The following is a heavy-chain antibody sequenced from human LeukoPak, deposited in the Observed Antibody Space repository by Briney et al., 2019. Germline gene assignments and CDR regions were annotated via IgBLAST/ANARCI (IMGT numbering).Heavy chain of an antibody. CDR2: ISSSSSTI. CDR3: ARPYYYDSRGSNFDAFDI. CDR1: GFTFSSYR. V-gene: IGHV3-48*01. D-gene: IGHD3-22*01. J-gene: IGHJ3*02. Sequence: GGSLRLSCAASGFTFSSYRMNWVRQAPGKGLEWVSYISSSSSTIYYADSVKGRFTISRDNAKNSLYLQMNSLRAEDTAVYFCARPYYYDSRGSNFDAFDIWGQGTMVTVSS.